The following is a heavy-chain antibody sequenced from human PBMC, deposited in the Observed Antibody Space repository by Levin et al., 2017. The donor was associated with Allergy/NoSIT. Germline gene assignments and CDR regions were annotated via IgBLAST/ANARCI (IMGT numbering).Heavy chain of an antibody. V-gene: IGHV3-30*04. CDR3: ASPYYGSGSYYNPGGYYYGMDV. CDR2: ISYDGSNK. J-gene: IGHJ6*02. D-gene: IGHD3-10*01. CDR1: GFTFSSYA. Sequence: GGSLRLSCAASGFTFSSYAMHWVRQAPGKGLEWVAVISYDGSNKYYADSVKGRFTISRDNSKNTLYLQMNSLRAEDTAVYYCASPYYGSGSYYNPGGYYYGMDVWGQGTTVTVSS.